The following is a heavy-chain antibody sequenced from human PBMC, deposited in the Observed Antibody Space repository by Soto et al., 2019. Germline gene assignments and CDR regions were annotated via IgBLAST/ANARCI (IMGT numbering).Heavy chain of an antibody. J-gene: IGHJ4*02. D-gene: IGHD3-10*01. CDR3: ARVGWGVDS. CDR1: GGSVSSGSYH. V-gene: IGHV4-61*01. CDR2: KPYTGSP. Sequence: QVQLQESGPGLVKPSETLSLTCSVSGGSVSSGSYHWSWIRQPPGKGLELIRFKPYTGSPDSNPSLKSRFVISIDRSKNQCALKSSSVTAADTGVYFCARVGWGVDSWGQGTLVTVSS.